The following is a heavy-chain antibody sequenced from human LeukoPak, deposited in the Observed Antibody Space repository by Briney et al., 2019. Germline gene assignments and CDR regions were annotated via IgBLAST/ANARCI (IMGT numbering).Heavy chain of an antibody. D-gene: IGHD6-19*01. Sequence: GGSLRLSCAASGFTFNNACISWVRQAPGKGLEWVGRIKSKTDGGTTDYAAPVKDRFTISRDDSKTTLYLQMNSLKTEDTAVYFCATAVYSSGLDYWGQGILVTVSS. V-gene: IGHV3-15*01. J-gene: IGHJ4*02. CDR1: GFTFNNAC. CDR2: IKSKTDGGTT. CDR3: ATAVYSSGLDY.